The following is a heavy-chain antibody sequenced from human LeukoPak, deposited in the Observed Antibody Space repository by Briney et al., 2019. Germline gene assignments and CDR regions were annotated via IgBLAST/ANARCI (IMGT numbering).Heavy chain of an antibody. V-gene: IGHV3-30*02. J-gene: IGHJ3*02. D-gene: IGHD6-6*01. Sequence: GGSLRLSCAASGFTFSSYGMHWVRQAPGKGLEWVAFIRYDGSNKYDTDSVKGRFTISRDNSKNTLYLQMNSLRVEDTAVYYCAKDLVQRGAFDIWGQGTMVTVSS. CDR3: AKDLVQRGAFDI. CDR1: GFTFSSYG. CDR2: IRYDGSNK.